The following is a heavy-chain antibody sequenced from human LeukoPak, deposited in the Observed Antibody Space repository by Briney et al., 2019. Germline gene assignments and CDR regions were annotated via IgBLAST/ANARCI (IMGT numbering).Heavy chain of an antibody. CDR3: AKEWSSSGPPFDY. CDR2: ISSSSTNI. J-gene: IGHJ4*02. CDR1: GFTFSSYS. V-gene: IGHV3-48*01. D-gene: IGHD6-6*01. Sequence: PGGSLRLSCAASGFTFSSYSMNWVRQAPGKGLEWVSYISSSSTNIYYADSVKGRFTISRDNSKNTLYLQMNSLRAEDTAVYYCAKEWSSSGPPFDYWGQGTLVTVSS.